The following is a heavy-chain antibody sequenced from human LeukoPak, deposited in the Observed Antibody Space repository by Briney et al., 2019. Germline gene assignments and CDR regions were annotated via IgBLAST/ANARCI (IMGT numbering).Heavy chain of an antibody. CDR1: GGSISSSSYY. Sequence: SETLSLACTVSGGSISSSSYYWRWIRQPPGKGLEWIGSIYYSGSTYYNPSLKSRVTISVDTSKNQFSLKLSSVTAADTAVYYCARDPYYEDAFDIWGQGTMVTVSS. CDR2: IYYSGST. J-gene: IGHJ3*02. D-gene: IGHD3-3*01. CDR3: ARDPYYEDAFDI. V-gene: IGHV4-39*07.